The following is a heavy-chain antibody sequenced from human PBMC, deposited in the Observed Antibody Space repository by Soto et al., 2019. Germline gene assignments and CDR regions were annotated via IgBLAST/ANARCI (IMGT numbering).Heavy chain of an antibody. CDR3: TQIYGSGSWGWDFHS. CDR2: IFWDKND. Sequence: QITLKESGPSLVRPTETLTLTCTFSGFSLITGVGVGWVRQPPGKALEWLAVIFWDKNDYYRPSLQTRVTISKDTSEDQVVLTLTNMDPEDTATYFCTQIYGSGSWGWDFHSWGQETLGTVSS. CDR1: GFSLITGVG. V-gene: IGHV2-5*02. J-gene: IGHJ4*02. D-gene: IGHD1-26*01.